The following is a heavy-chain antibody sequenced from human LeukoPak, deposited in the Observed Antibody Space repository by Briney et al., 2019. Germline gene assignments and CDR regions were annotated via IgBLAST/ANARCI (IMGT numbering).Heavy chain of an antibody. V-gene: IGHV4-59*01. CDR1: GGSFSGYY. CDR2: IYYSGST. CDR3: ARDIDYYDSSGHDAFDI. Sequence: SETLSLTCAVYGGSFSGYYWSWIRQPPGKGLEWIGYIYYSGSTNYNPSLKSRVTISVDTSKNQFSLKLSSVTAADTAVYYCARDIDYYDSSGHDAFDIWGQGTMVTVSS. D-gene: IGHD3-22*01. J-gene: IGHJ3*02.